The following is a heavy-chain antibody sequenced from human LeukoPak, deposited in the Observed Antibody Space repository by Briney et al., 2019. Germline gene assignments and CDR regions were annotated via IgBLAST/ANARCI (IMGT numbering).Heavy chain of an antibody. CDR2: INHSGST. V-gene: IGHV4-34*01. J-gene: IGHJ3*02. Sequence: PSETLSLTCAVYGGSFSGYYWSWIRQPPGKGLEWIGEINHSGSTNYNPSLKSRVTISVDTSKNQFSLKLSSVTAADTAVYYCARHPYYDILTGYYYDAFDIWGQGTMVTVSS. CDR1: GGSFSGYY. CDR3: ARHPYYDILTGYYYDAFDI. D-gene: IGHD3-9*01.